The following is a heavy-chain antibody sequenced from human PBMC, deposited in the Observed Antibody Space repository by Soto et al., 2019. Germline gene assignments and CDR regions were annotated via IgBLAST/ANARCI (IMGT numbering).Heavy chain of an antibody. CDR3: ATRQGGSYNWFDP. D-gene: IGHD2-15*01. Sequence: SETLSLTCTVSGGSISSSRYSWGWIRQPPGKGLEWIGSAYSSGSTYYSPSLKSRVTMSVDTSKNQFSLKLSSVTAADTAVYYCATRQGGSYNWFDPWGQGTLVTVS. CDR2: AYSSGST. CDR1: GGSISSSRYS. J-gene: IGHJ5*02. V-gene: IGHV4-39*01.